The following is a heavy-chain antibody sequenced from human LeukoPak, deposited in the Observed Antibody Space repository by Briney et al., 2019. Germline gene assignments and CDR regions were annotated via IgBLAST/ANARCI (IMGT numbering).Heavy chain of an antibody. V-gene: IGHV3-23*01. CDR1: GFAFGVHA. Sequence: GGSLRLSCVGSGFAFGVHAMSWVRQAPGKGPEWVATIGSGADLFYAESVKGRFTISRDDPRHTVWLQMNSLRAEDTALYYCAKDWTPHNRVYDCLDAWGPGTQVTVSS. J-gene: IGHJ5*02. D-gene: IGHD3-16*01. CDR3: AKDWTPHNRVYDCLDA. CDR2: IGSGADL.